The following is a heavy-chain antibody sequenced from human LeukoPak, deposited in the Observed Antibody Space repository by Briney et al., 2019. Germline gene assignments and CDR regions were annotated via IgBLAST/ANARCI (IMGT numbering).Heavy chain of an antibody. V-gene: IGHV3-23*01. Sequence: GGSLRLSCAVSGFTFSSYVMSWVRQAPGKGLEWVSGINGGGGTYYADYVKGRFTISRDNSKNTLYLQMNSLRAEDTAVYYCAKGEWNFDYWGRGTLVTVSS. CDR1: GFTFSSYV. CDR2: INGGGGT. J-gene: IGHJ4*02. D-gene: IGHD3-3*01. CDR3: AKGEWNFDY.